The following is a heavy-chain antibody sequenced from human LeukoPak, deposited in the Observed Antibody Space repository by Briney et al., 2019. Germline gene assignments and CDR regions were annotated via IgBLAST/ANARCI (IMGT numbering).Heavy chain of an antibody. CDR1: GFTSRSHG. CDR2: ISYDGSNK. V-gene: IGHV3-30*18. D-gene: IGHD2-2*01. Sequence: GGSLRLSCTASGFTSRSHGMHWVRQAPGKGLEWVAVISYDGSNKYYADSVKGRFTISRDNSKNTLYLQMNSLRAEDTAVYYCAKDLAPVPAAYDAFDIWGQGTMVTVSS. CDR3: AKDLAPVPAAYDAFDI. J-gene: IGHJ3*02.